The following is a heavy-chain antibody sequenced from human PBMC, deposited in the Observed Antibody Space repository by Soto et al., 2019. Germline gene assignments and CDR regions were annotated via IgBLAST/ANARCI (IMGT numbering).Heavy chain of an antibody. CDR2: INHRGST. Sequence: SETLSLTCAVYGGSFSGYYWSWIRQPPGKGLEWIGEINHRGSTNYNPSLKGRVPISVDTSKNQFSLKPSSVPAADPAVYYWARYWGVGNLCHYYGMDVWGQGTTVTVSS. D-gene: IGHD3-10*01. CDR1: GGSFSGYY. J-gene: IGHJ6*02. CDR3: ARYWGVGNLCHYYGMDV. V-gene: IGHV4-34*01.